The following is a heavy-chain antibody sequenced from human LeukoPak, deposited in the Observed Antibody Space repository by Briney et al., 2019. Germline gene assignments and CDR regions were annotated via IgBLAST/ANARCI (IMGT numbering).Heavy chain of an antibody. CDR3: ASGGYSYGFDY. V-gene: IGHV4-30-2*01. CDR1: GGSISSGGYS. D-gene: IGHD5-18*01. Sequence: KPSQTLSLTCAVSGGSISSGGYSWSWIRQPPGKGLEWIGYIYHNGNTYYSPSLKSRVTISVDRSKNQLSLKLSSVTAADTATYYCASGGYSYGFDYWGQGTLVTVSS. J-gene: IGHJ4*02. CDR2: IYHNGNT.